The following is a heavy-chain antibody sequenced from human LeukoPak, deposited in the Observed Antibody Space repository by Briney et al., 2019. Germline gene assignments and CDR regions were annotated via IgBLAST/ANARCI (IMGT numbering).Heavy chain of an antibody. CDR1: GFTFSSYA. Sequence: PGGSLRLSCAASGFTFSSYAMHWVRQAPGKGLEWVAFIRYDGSNKYYADSVKGRFTISRDNSKNTLYLQMNSLRAEDTAVYYCAKSVLDYSNLGAVGYWGQGTLVTVSS. D-gene: IGHD4-11*01. CDR2: IRYDGSNK. V-gene: IGHV3-30*02. J-gene: IGHJ4*02. CDR3: AKSVLDYSNLGAVGY.